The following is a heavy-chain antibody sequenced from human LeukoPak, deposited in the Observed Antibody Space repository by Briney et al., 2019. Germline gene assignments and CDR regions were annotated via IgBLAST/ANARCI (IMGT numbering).Heavy chain of an antibody. CDR3: AGISSGYYYYFDY. V-gene: IGHV4-38-2*01. CDR2: IYHGGST. J-gene: IGHJ4*02. D-gene: IGHD3-22*01. Sequence: SETLSLTCAVSGYSISSGYYWGWIRQPPGKGLEWIGSIYHGGSTYYNPSLKSRVTISVDTSRNQFSLKLSSVTAADTAVYYCAGISSGYYYYFDYWGQGTLVTVPS. CDR1: GYSISSGYY.